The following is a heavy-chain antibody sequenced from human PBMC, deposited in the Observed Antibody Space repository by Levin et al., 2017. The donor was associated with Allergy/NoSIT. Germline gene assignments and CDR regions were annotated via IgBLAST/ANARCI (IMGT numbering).Heavy chain of an antibody. CDR3: TTGVVLLWFGELPPLDY. CDR2: IKSKTDGGTT. J-gene: IGHJ4*02. CDR1: GFTFSNAW. Sequence: GGSLRLSCAASGFTFSNAWMSWVRQAPGKGLEWVGRIKSKTDGGTTDYAAPVKGRFTISRDDSKNTLYLQMNSLKTEDTAVYYCTTGVVLLWFGELPPLDYWGQGTLVTVSS. D-gene: IGHD3-10*01. V-gene: IGHV3-15*01.